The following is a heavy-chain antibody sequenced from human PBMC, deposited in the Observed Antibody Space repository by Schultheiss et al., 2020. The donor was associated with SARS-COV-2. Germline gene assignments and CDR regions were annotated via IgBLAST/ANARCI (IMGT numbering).Heavy chain of an antibody. Sequence: SETLSLTCAVYGGSFSGYYWSWIRQPPGKGLEWIGEINHSGSTNYNPSLKSRVTISVDTSKNQFSLKLSSVTAADTAVYYCARNYYASGSMDYWGQGTRVTVSS. CDR2: INHSGST. CDR3: ARNYYASGSMDY. V-gene: IGHV4-34*01. CDR1: GGSFSGYY. J-gene: IGHJ4*02. D-gene: IGHD3-10*01.